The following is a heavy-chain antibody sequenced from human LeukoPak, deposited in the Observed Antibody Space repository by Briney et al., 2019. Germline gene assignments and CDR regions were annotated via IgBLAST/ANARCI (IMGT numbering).Heavy chain of an antibody. Sequence: ASVKVSCKASGYTFTGYYMHWVRQAPGQGLEWMGWINPNSGGTNYAQKFQGRVTMTRDTSISTAYMDLSRLRSDDAAVYYCAREVAVDGNYEVGNWFDPWGQGTLVTVSS. D-gene: IGHD4-17*01. CDR3: AREVAVDGNYEVGNWFDP. J-gene: IGHJ5*02. V-gene: IGHV1-2*02. CDR1: GYTFTGYY. CDR2: INPNSGGT.